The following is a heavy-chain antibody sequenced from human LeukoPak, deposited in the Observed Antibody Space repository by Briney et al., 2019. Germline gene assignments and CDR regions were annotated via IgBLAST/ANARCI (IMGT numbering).Heavy chain of an antibody. Sequence: GESLKISSKVAGCSFTTYWIGWGRPMPGKGGERMGIIYHGEYDTRYSPSFQGQVTIPPDNSISTPYLQLSSLKASDTAMYYCARPGPTVRYFDYWGQGTLVTVSS. CDR3: ARPGPTVRYFDY. D-gene: IGHD1-1*01. V-gene: IGHV5-51*01. J-gene: IGHJ4*02. CDR2: IYHGEYDT. CDR1: GCSFTTYW.